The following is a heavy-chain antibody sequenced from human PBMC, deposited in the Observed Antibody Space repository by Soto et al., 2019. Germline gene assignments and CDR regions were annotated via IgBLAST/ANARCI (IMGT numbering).Heavy chain of an antibody. CDR2: ITSSSTTI. D-gene: IGHD6-13*01. Sequence: PGGSLRLSCAASGFTFNTYSMNWVRQAPGKGPEWISYITSSSTTIYYADSVKGRFTISRDNAKNSLYLQMNSLRDEDTAVYYCARDNGLAGSFDPWGQGTLVT. J-gene: IGHJ5*02. CDR1: GFTFNTYS. V-gene: IGHV3-48*02. CDR3: ARDNGLAGSFDP.